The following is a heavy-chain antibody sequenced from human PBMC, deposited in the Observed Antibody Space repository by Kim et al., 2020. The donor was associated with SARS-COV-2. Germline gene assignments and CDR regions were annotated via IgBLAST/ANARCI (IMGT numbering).Heavy chain of an antibody. D-gene: IGHD7-27*01. J-gene: IGHJ4*02. CDR2: A. V-gene: IGHV5-51*01. CDR3: ARHIPNWEIDY. Sequence: AGYRPAFQGQVTISADKSISTADLQWSSLKASDTAMYYCARHIPNWEIDYWGQGTLVTVSS.